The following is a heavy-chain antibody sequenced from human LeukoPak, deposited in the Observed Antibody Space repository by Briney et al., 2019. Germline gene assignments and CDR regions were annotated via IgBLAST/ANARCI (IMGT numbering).Heavy chain of an antibody. CDR1: GYTFTGYY. J-gene: IGHJ5*02. CDR2: INPNSGGT. D-gene: IGHD3-10*01. Sequence: ASVKVSCKASGYTFTGYYIHWVRQAPGQGLEWLGWINPNSGGTNYAQKFQGRVTMTTDTSISTAYMELSRLRSDDTAAYYCARDPMVRGIYNWFDPWGQGTLVTVSS. V-gene: IGHV1-2*02. CDR3: ARDPMVRGIYNWFDP.